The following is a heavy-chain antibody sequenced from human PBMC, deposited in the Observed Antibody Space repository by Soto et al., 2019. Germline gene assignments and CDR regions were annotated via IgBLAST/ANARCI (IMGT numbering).Heavy chain of an antibody. J-gene: IGHJ5*02. CDR1: GYTFSDYY. CDR3: AREMGVIGAPGYTWFDP. D-gene: IGHD1-26*01. V-gene: IGHV1-2*02. Sequence: GASVKVSCKASGYTFSDYYVHWVREAPGQGLEWMGWINPSSGGTIYTQRFQGRVTMTRDTSINTVYMELSRLTSDDTAVYYCAREMGVIGAPGYTWFDPWGQGALVTASS. CDR2: INPSSGGT.